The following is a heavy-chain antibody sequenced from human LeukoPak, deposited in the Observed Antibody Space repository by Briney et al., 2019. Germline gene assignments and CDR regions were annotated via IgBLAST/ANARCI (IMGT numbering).Heavy chain of an antibody. Sequence: PGRSLRLSCAASGFTFNSYGMHWVRQAPGKGLEWVAVISYDGSNKYYADSVKGRFTISRDNSKNTLYLQMNSLRAEDTAVYYCAKGGPRYYYYGMDVGGKGPTVTVPS. J-gene: IGHJ6*04. V-gene: IGHV3-30*18. CDR2: ISYDGSNK. CDR1: GFTFNSYG. CDR3: AKGGPRYYYYGMDV.